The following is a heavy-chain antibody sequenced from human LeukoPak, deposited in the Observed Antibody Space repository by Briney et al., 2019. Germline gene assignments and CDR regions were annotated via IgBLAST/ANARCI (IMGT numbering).Heavy chain of an antibody. V-gene: IGHV3-53*01. J-gene: IGHJ3*02. Sequence: PGGSLRLSCAASGFTVSSNYMNWVRQAPGRGLEWVSVIYSGGRTYYSDSVKGRFTISRDNSKNTLYLQINSLRAEDTAMYYCARDSPPATVTSRAFDIWGQGTMVTVSS. CDR1: GFTVSSNY. CDR2: IYSGGRT. CDR3: ARDSPPATVTSRAFDI. D-gene: IGHD4-17*01.